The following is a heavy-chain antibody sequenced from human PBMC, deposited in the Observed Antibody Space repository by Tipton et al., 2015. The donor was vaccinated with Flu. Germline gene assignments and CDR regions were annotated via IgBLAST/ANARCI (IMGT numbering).Heavy chain of an antibody. CDR3: ARAPPYSSSWYSFDY. Sequence: LRLSCTVSGGSISSSSYYWGWIRQPPGKGLEWIGSIYYSGSTYYNPSLKSRVTISVDTSKNQFSLKLSSVTAADTAVYYCARAPPYSSSWYSFDYWGQGTLVTVSS. J-gene: IGHJ4*02. V-gene: IGHV4-39*07. D-gene: IGHD6-13*01. CDR1: GGSISSSSYY. CDR2: IYYSGST.